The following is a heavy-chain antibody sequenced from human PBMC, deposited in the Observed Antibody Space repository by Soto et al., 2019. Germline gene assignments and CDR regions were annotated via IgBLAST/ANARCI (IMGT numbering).Heavy chain of an antibody. CDR1: GFTFSTYS. D-gene: IGHD6-6*01. CDR2: MSSRSLTI. CDR3: ASGGSSSDNGMDV. Sequence: EVQLVESGGGLVQPGGSLRVSCAASGFTFSTYSMNWVRQAPGKGLEWVSYMSSRSLTIYYTDSVKGRFTISRDNAKNSLYLQMNSLRDEDTAVYYGASGGSSSDNGMDVWGQGTTVTVSS. V-gene: IGHV3-48*02. J-gene: IGHJ6*02.